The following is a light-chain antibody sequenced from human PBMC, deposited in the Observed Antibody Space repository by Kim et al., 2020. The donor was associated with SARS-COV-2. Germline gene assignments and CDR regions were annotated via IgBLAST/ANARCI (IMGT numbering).Light chain of an antibody. CDR1: QRVSSSY. V-gene: IGKV3D-7*01. J-gene: IGKJ1*01. CDR3: QQDYNFWT. Sequence: PGERVTLSCRASQRVSSSYLTWYQQKPGQAPRLLIYGASTRATSIPARFSGSGSGTDFTLTISSLQPEDFAVYYCQQDYNFWTFGQGTKVDIK. CDR2: GAS.